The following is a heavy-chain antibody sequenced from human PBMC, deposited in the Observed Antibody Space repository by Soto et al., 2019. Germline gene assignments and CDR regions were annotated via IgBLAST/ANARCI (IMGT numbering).Heavy chain of an antibody. J-gene: IGHJ4*02. CDR3: AKETGLRGLGELSLLLDY. D-gene: IGHD3-16*02. Sequence: PGGSLRLSCAASGFTFSSYGMHWVRQAPGKGLEWVAVISYDGSKKYYGDSVKGRFTISRDNSKNTLYLQMNSLRAEDTAVYYCAKETGLRGLGELSLLLDYWGQGTLVTVSS. CDR1: GFTFSSYG. V-gene: IGHV3-30*18. CDR2: ISYDGSKK.